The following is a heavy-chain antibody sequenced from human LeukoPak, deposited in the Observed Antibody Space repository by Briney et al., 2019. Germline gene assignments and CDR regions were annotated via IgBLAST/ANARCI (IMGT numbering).Heavy chain of an antibody. CDR3: AKEIGYDSSGYYYDYYYYMDV. J-gene: IGHJ6*03. V-gene: IGHV3-30*02. Sequence: GGSLRLSCAASGFSFSDYDMHWVRQAPGKGLEWVTFIRYDGSNKYYADSVKGRFTISRDNSKNTLYLQMNSLRAEDTAVYYCAKEIGYDSSGYYYDYYYYMDVWGKGTTVTISS. D-gene: IGHD3-22*01. CDR1: GFSFSDYD. CDR2: IRYDGSNK.